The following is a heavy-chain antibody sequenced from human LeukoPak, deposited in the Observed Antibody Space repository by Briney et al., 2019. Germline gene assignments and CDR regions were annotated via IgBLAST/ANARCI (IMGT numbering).Heavy chain of an antibody. CDR1: RFTFSNFG. J-gene: IGHJ2*01. V-gene: IGHV3-30*18. CDR3: AKSMTLQWRGFFDL. D-gene: IGHD6-19*01. CDR2: ISYDGSNK. Sequence: GGSLRLSCAASRFTFSNFGMSWVRQAPGKGLEWVAVISYDGSNKYYADSVKGRFTISRDNSKNTLYLQKNSLRADDTAIYYCAKSMTLQWRGFFDLWGRGTHVTVSS.